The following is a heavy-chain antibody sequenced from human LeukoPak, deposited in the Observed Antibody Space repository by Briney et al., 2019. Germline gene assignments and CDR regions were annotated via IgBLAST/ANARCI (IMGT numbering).Heavy chain of an antibody. Sequence: SETLSLTCTVSGGSIRTYYWSWIRQPAGKRLEWIGRTYASGSTNYNPSLKSRVTMSVDTSKNQFSLKLSSVTAADTAVYYCARTLNVWGKGTTVTVSS. J-gene: IGHJ6*04. CDR2: TYASGST. CDR3: ARTLNV. D-gene: IGHD2/OR15-2a*01. V-gene: IGHV4-4*07. CDR1: GGSIRTYY.